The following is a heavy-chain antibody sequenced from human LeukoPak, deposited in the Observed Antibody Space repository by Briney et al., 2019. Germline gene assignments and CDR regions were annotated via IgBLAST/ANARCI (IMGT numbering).Heavy chain of an antibody. CDR3: AYQLGRGAFDI. CDR1: GYTFTVYY. D-gene: IGHD1-1*01. Sequence: ASVKVSCTASGYTFTVYYMHWVRQAPGQGLEWMGRINPNSGGTNYAQKFQGRVTMTRDTSISTAYMELSRLRSDDTAVYYCAYQLGRGAFDIWGQGTMVTVSS. V-gene: IGHV1-2*06. J-gene: IGHJ3*02. CDR2: INPNSGGT.